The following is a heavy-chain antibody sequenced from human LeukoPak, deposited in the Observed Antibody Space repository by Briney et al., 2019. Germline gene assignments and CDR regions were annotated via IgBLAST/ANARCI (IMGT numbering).Heavy chain of an antibody. D-gene: IGHD4-17*01. Sequence: SETLSLTCTVSGGSISSGDYYWSWIRQPPGTGLEWIGYIYYSGSTYYNPSLKSRVTISVDTSKNQFSLKLSSVTAADTAVYYCARGESTTVDYWGQGTLVTVSS. CDR3: ARGESTTVDY. CDR2: IYYSGST. V-gene: IGHV4-30-4*01. J-gene: IGHJ4*02. CDR1: GGSISSGDYY.